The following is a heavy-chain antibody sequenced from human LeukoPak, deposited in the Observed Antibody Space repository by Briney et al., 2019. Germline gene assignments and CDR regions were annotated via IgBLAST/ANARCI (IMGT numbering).Heavy chain of an antibody. J-gene: IGHJ5*02. D-gene: IGHD6-19*01. V-gene: IGHV4-4*08. CDR2: IYPTGNT. Sequence: PSETLSLTCTVSGGSLGGYYWSWLRQTPGKGLEYIGYIYPTGNTNGNTNYNPSLKSRVTISVDTSKNQFSLNLTSVTAADTAKYYCARLQWLVRSWFDPWGQGTLVIVSS. CDR3: ARLQWLVRSWFDP. CDR1: GGSLGGYY.